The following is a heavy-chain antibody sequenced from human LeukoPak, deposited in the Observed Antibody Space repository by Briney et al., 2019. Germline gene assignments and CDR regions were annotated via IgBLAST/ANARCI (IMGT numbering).Heavy chain of an antibody. CDR1: GFTFSSYA. Sequence: GGSLRLSCAASGFTFSSYAMSWVRQAPGKGLEWVSAISGSGGSTYYADSVKGRLTISRDNSKNTLYLQMNSLRAEDTAVYYCARGPQQWLVLGAFDYWGQGTLVTVSS. D-gene: IGHD6-19*01. J-gene: IGHJ4*02. CDR3: ARGPQQWLVLGAFDY. CDR2: ISGSGGST. V-gene: IGHV3-23*01.